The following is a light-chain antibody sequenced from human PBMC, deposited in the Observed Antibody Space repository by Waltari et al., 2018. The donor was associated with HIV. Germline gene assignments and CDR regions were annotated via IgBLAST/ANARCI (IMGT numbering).Light chain of an antibody. J-gene: IGLJ2*01. CDR3: SSYAGSNKLV. CDR1: SSDVGGYNY. CDR2: EVT. V-gene: IGLV2-8*01. Sequence: QSALTQPPSASGSPGQSVTISCTGTSSDVGGYNYVSWYQQHPGNAPKLFIYEVTERPSGVPDRFSGSKSGNTASLTVSGLQAEDEADYYCSSYAGSNKLVFGGGTKLTVV.